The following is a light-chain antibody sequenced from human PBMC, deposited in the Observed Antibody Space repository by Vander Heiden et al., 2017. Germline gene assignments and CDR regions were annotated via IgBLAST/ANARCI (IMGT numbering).Light chain of an antibody. CDR1: NLATRS. V-gene: IGLV3-21*02. Sequence: SYVLTQPPSASVPPGQTARISCGGNNLATRSLHWYRQKPGQAPVVVYDDNDWPSGIPERFSGSKSGNTATLTISRVEAGDEADYYCQVWGVSSDHPVVFGGGTKLTVL. J-gene: IGLJ2*01. CDR2: DDN. CDR3: QVWGVSSDHPVV.